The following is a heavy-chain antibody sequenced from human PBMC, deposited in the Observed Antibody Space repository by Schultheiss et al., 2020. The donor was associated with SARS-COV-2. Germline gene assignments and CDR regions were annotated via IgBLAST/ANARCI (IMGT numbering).Heavy chain of an antibody. J-gene: IGHJ3*02. CDR1: VGSISSSSYY. Sequence: SQTLSLTCTVSVGSISSSSYYWGWIRQPPGKGLEWIGSIYYSGSTYYNPSLKSRVTISVDTSKNQFSLKLSSVTAADTAVYYCARGGRAFDIWGQGTMVTVSS. V-gene: IGHV4-39*01. CDR3: ARGGRAFDI. CDR2: IYYSGST.